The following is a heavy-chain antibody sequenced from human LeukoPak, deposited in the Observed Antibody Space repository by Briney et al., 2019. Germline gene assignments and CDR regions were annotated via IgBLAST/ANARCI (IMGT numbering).Heavy chain of an antibody. CDR3: ARDLVTAATADRAFDI. J-gene: IGHJ3*02. Sequence: KPSETLSLTCTVSGGSISSHYWSWVRQPPGKGLEWIGYIYYSGSTNYNPSLKNRVTISVDTSKNQFSLKLSSVTAADTAVYYCARDLVTAATADRAFDIWGQGTMVTVSS. V-gene: IGHV4-59*11. CDR1: GGSISSHY. CDR2: IYYSGST. D-gene: IGHD2-2*01.